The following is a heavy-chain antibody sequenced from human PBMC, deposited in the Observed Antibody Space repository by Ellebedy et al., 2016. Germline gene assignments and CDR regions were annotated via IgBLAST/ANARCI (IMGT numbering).Heavy chain of an antibody. V-gene: IGHV3-21*01. J-gene: IGHJ6*02. CDR1: GFTFSSFA. CDR3: ASRAMAVAGTDPPIDYYYGMDV. D-gene: IGHD6-19*01. CDR2: ISRTGTYI. Sequence: GGSLRLSCAASGFTFSSFAMNRVRQAPGKGLEWVSSISRTGTYIYYAGSAKGRFTISRDNAKNSLYLQMNSLTIEDTAVYYCASRAMAVAGTDPPIDYYYGMDVWGQGTTVTVSS.